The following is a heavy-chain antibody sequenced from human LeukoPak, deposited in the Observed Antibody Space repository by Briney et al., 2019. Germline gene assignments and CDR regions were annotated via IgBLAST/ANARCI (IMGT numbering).Heavy chain of an antibody. CDR2: INHSGST. CDR3: ARGGWELPEGSLDY. J-gene: IGHJ4*02. CDR1: DGSFSGYC. D-gene: IGHD1-26*01. V-gene: IGHV4-34*01. Sequence: SETLSLTCAGYDGSFSGYCWSWIRQPPGKGLEWIGEINHSGSTNYNPSLKSRVTISVDASKNQFSLKLSSVTAADTAVYYCARGGWELPEGSLDYWGQGTLVTVSS.